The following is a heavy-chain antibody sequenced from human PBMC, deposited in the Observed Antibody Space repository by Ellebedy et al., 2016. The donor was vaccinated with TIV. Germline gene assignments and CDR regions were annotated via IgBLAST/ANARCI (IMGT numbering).Heavy chain of an antibody. V-gene: IGHV3-23*01. CDR2: ISAGGDRT. CDR1: GFTFSDHA. Sequence: GESLKISCAASGFTFSDHAMSWVRQTPGKGLEWVLGISAGGDRTHYVDSVKGRFTISRDNSEKILHLQMNSLRAEDTASYYCVKLDSSGFYYGRLDYWGQGTLVSVSS. CDR3: VKLDSSGFYYGRLDY. D-gene: IGHD3-22*01. J-gene: IGHJ4*02.